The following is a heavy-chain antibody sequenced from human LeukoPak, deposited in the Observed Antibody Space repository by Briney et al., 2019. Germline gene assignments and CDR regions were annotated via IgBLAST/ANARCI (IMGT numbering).Heavy chain of an antibody. CDR2: IIPIFGTA. V-gene: IGHV1-69*13. J-gene: IGHJ3*02. CDR3: ARVKNSDYYDSSGYRDAFDI. CDR1: GGTFSSYA. Sequence: SVKVSCKASGGTFSSYAISWVRQAPGQGLEWMGGIIPIFGTANYAQKFQGRVTITADESTSTAYMELSSLRSEDTAVYYCARVKNSDYYDSSGYRDAFDIWGQGTMVTVSS. D-gene: IGHD3-22*01.